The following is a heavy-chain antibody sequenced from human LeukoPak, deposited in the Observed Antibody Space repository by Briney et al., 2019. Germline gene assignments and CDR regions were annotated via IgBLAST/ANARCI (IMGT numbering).Heavy chain of an antibody. CDR2: INPSVGSA. Sequence: GASVKVSCKASGYTFTRYYMHWVRQAPGQGLEWMGIINPSVGSASYSQKFQGRVTMTRDTSTSTVYMELSKDTAVYYCARGWEMASKAPFDYWGQGTLVTVSS. CDR3: ARGWEMASKAPFDY. CDR1: GYTFTRYY. D-gene: IGHD5-24*01. V-gene: IGHV1-46*01. J-gene: IGHJ4*02.